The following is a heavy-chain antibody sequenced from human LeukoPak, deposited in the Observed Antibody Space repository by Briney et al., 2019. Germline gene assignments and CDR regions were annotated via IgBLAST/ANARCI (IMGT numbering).Heavy chain of an antibody. CDR2: IRSKVYGGTT. CDR1: GFTFGDYA. Sequence: AGGSLRLSFRTSGFTFGDYALSWFRQAPGKGLEWVGFIRSKVYGGTTEYAASVKGRVIISRDDSESIAYLQMNSLKIEDTAMYYCSRVSTSGSYGRFDALHIWSQGTMVTVSS. V-gene: IGHV3-49*03. J-gene: IGHJ3*02. CDR3: SRVSTSGSYGRFDALHI. D-gene: IGHD6-19*01.